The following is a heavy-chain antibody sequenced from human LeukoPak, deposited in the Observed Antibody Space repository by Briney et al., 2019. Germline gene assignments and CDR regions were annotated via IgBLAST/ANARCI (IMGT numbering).Heavy chain of an antibody. Sequence: SSETLSLTCTVSGGSISNNNYYWAWIRQPPGKGLEFIGSIYYSGRPYYNPSLKSRVTISADTSKNQFSLRLSSVTAADTAVYYCATWRTAKTGFDYWGQGTLVTVSS. V-gene: IGHV4-39*01. D-gene: IGHD1-1*01. CDR3: ATWRTAKTGFDY. CDR2: IYYSGRP. CDR1: GGSISNNNYY. J-gene: IGHJ4*02.